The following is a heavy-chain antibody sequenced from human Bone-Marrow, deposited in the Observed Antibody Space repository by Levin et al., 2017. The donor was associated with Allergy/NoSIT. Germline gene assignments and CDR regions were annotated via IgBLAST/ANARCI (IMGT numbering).Heavy chain of an antibody. D-gene: IGHD3-9*01. Sequence: GESLKISCAASGFIFSSYWMHWVRQAPGKGLVWVSSVKSDGSTTGYADSVKGRFTISRDNAKNTIYLQMNSLRAEDTAVYYCARELTYGEYFDYWGQGTPVTVSS. CDR1: GFIFSSYW. J-gene: IGHJ4*02. CDR3: ARELTYGEYFDY. CDR2: VKSDGSTT. V-gene: IGHV3-74*01.